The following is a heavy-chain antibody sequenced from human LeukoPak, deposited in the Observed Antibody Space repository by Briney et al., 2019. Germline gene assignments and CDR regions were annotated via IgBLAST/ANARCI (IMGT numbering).Heavy chain of an antibody. CDR2: INPNSGGT. J-gene: IGHJ4*02. CDR1: DYTFTGYY. CDR3: ARVVGKWLVRIAFDN. D-gene: IGHD6-19*01. V-gene: IGHV1-2*02. Sequence: AVMVSYEASDYTFTGYYKHLVRQAPGERREWMGWINPNSGGTNYVQKFEGRVTMARETSISTAYMELGRLRSDETAVCYCARVVGKWLVRIAFDNWGQETLVTVSS.